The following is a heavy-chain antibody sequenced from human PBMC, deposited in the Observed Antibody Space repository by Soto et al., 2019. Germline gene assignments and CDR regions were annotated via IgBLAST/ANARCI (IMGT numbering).Heavy chain of an antibody. CDR1: GASISRYY. V-gene: IGHV4-59*01. J-gene: IGHJ6*02. D-gene: IGHD2-21*02. CDR3: ARDLWCYCGVDCYPLYV. CDR2: LYNTGIT. Sequence: SETLSLTCTVSGASISRYYWSWIRQSPGKGLEWIGYLYNTGITIYNPSLKSRVTISVDTSKNQFSLKMNSVTAADTAVYYCARDLWCYCGVDCYPLYVWGQGTTVTVS.